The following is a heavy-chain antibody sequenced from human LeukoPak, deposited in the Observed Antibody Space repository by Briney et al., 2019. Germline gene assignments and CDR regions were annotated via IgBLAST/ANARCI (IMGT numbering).Heavy chain of an antibody. CDR2: MNWNGGTA. Sequence: GGSLRLSCEASGFIFDDYGMSWVRQAPGKGLEWVAGMNWNGGTAGYADSVKGRISISRDNAKNSLYLQMKNLRVEDTALYYCVRHAPITGTSYSWFDPWGQGTLVTVSS. V-gene: IGHV3-20*04. CDR1: GFIFDDYG. J-gene: IGHJ5*02. CDR3: VRHAPITGTSYSWFDP. D-gene: IGHD1-7*01.